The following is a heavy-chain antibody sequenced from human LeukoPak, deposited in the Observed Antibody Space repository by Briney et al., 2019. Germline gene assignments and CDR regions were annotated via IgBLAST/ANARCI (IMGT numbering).Heavy chain of an antibody. V-gene: IGHV4-59*11. D-gene: IGHD3-10*01. Sequence: PSETLSLTCTVSGGSISSHYWSWIRQPPGKGLEWIGYMYYTGSTNYNPSLKSRVTISVDTSKNQFSLKLSSVTAADTAVYYCARDPEGYGSGSYLDPWGQGTLVTVSS. CDR2: MYYTGST. CDR1: GGSISSHY. J-gene: IGHJ5*02. CDR3: ARDPEGYGSGSYLDP.